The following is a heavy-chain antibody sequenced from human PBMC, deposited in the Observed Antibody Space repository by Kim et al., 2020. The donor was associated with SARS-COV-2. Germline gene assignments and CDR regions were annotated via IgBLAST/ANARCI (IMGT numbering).Heavy chain of an antibody. CDR3: AREPNEDGDYSDY. J-gene: IGHJ4*02. Sequence: SVKVSCKASGGTFSSYAISWVRQAPGQGLEWMGGIIPIFGTANYAQKFQGRVTITADESTSTAYMELSSLRSEDTAVYYCAREPNEDGDYSDYWGQGTLVTVSS. D-gene: IGHD4-17*01. CDR1: GGTFSSYA. V-gene: IGHV1-69*13. CDR2: IIPIFGTA.